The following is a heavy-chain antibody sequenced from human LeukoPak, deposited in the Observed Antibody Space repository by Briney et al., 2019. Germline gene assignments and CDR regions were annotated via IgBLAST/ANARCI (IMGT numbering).Heavy chain of an antibody. Sequence: SETLSLTCTVSGGSISSSRYYWGWIRQPPGRGLEWIGSIYYSGSTYYNPSLKSRVTISLDTSKNQFSLKLSSVTAADTAVYYCARHSRGVTSGPAFDIWGQGTMVTVSS. CDR1: GGSISSSRYY. D-gene: IGHD2-15*01. CDR2: IYYSGST. CDR3: ARHSRGVTSGPAFDI. J-gene: IGHJ3*02. V-gene: IGHV4-39*01.